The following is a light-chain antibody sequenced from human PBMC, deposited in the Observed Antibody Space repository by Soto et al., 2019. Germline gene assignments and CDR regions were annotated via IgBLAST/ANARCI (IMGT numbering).Light chain of an antibody. Sequence: QSVLTQPASVSGSPGQSITISCTGTSSDVGGYNYVSWYQQLPGTAPKVLIYGNSNRPSGVPDRFSGSKSGTSASLAITGLQAEDEADYYCQSYDSSLTGAVFGGGTKLTVL. J-gene: IGLJ2*01. CDR3: QSYDSSLTGAV. V-gene: IGLV1-40*01. CDR2: GNS. CDR1: SSDVGGYNY.